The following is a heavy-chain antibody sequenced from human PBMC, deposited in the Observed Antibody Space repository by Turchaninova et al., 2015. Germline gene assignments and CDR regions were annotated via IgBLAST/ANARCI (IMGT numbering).Heavy chain of an antibody. CDR2: MYLPRGNS. V-gene: IGHV4-30-4*01. CDR3: AREMRYGTDPGYYYDH. J-gene: IGHJ4*02. D-gene: IGHD1-1*01. CDR1: GDSISSPGYY. Sequence: QVQLHESGPGLVKPSQTLSLTCSVSGDSISSPGYYWTWIRQRPGHTLEWFGYMYLPRGNSHYTPSLTGRIPLSRHTSRNQMSLTFNSWTAAETAIDYCAREMRYGTDPGYYYDHWGQGTLVSVSS.